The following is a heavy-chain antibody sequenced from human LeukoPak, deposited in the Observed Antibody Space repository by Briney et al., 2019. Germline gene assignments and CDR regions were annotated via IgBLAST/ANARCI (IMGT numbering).Heavy chain of an antibody. D-gene: IGHD6-13*01. CDR3: ARVQQLVSAYYYYYMDV. CDR1: GGSISSYY. CDR2: IYYSGST. V-gene: IGHV4-59*12. J-gene: IGHJ6*03. Sequence: ASETLSLTCTVSGGSISSYYWSWIRQPPGKGLEWIGYIYYSGSTNYNPSLKSRVTISVDTSKNQFSLKLSSVTAADTAVYYCARVQQLVSAYYYYYMDVWGKGTTVTVSS.